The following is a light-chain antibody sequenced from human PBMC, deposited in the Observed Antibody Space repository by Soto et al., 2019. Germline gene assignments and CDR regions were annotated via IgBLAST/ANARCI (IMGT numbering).Light chain of an antibody. CDR2: AND. J-gene: IGLJ2*01. V-gene: IGLV1-44*01. CDR1: RSNIGGNA. Sequence: QSVLTQPPSVSGTPGQRVTISCSGSRSNIGGNAVTWYQQVPGTAPKLLIYANDQRPSGISDRFSGSKSSTSASLAISGLQSEDEADYYCAVWEDNLRGLFGGGTKLTVL. CDR3: AVWEDNLRGL.